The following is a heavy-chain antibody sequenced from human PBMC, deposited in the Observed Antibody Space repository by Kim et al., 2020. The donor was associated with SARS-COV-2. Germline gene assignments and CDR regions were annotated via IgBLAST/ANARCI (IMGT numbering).Heavy chain of an antibody. CDR3: AKTKGGWLFHS. CDR1: GFTFSSND. CDR2: IGTDDGTT. Sequence: GGSLRLSCAASGFTFSSNDMAWVRQAPGKGLEWVSAIGTDDGTTYCDSVKGRFTISRDNSRNTLYIQMDSLRAEDTAVYYCAKTKGGWLFHSWGQGTLVTVSS. V-gene: IGHV3-23*01. D-gene: IGHD3-9*01. J-gene: IGHJ4*02.